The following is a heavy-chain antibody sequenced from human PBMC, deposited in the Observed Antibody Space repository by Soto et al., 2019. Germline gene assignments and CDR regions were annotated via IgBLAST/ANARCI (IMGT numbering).Heavy chain of an antibody. Sequence: QVQLVQSGAEVKKPGSSVKVSCKASGDIFSSYPFSWVRHAPGQGLEWMGGIVPLLGTADYAQKFQDRVTITADDSTSTVYMELSSLRSDDTAVYYCARDRGSQNWYFGVWGRGTLVSVSS. CDR1: GDIFSSYP. J-gene: IGHJ2*01. V-gene: IGHV1-69*01. CDR2: IVPLLGTA. CDR3: ARDRGSQNWYFGV. D-gene: IGHD3-10*01.